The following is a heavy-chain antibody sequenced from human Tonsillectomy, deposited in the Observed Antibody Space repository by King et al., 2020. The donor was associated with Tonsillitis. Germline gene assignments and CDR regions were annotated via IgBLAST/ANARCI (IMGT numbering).Heavy chain of an antibody. CDR2: MSYSGIT. CDR1: GGSISGGDYY. V-gene: IGHV4-31*03. CDR3: ARDWGAGGIDL. J-gene: IGHJ5*02. D-gene: IGHD3-16*01. Sequence: LQLQESGPGLVRPSQTLSLTCTVSGGSISGGDYYWNWIRQHPGKGLEWIGYMSYSGITDYNPSLTSRVTISLDTSKNQFSLKLRSVTAADTAVYYCARDWGAGGIDLWGQGTLVTVSS.